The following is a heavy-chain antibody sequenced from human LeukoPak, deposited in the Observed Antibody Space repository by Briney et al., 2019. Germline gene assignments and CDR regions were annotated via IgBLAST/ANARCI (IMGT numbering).Heavy chain of an antibody. CDR2: IRPNSGTT. J-gene: IGHJ4*02. V-gene: IGHV1-2*06. CDR1: GYTFTGYS. Sequence: SVKVSCKASGYTFTGYSMHWVRQAPGQGLEWMGLIRPNSGTTNYAQRFQGRVTMTRDTSISTAYMELSSLRSDDTAVYYCATVTRYHSDGYTSRGYNDYWGQGTLVTVSS. D-gene: IGHD5-24*01. CDR3: ATVTRYHSDGYTSRGYNDY.